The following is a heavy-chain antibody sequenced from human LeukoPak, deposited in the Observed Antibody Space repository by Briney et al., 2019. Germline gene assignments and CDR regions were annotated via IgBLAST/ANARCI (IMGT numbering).Heavy chain of an antibody. V-gene: IGHV3-23*01. CDR3: AKDGGFIVVVPEATFDP. J-gene: IGHJ5*02. Sequence: GGSLRLSCAASGFTFSTYAMSWVRQAPGKGLEWVSAISGSGGSTYYADSVKGRFTISRDNSKNTLYLQMNSLRAEDTAVYYCAKDGGFIVVVPEATFDPWGQGTLVTASS. CDR1: GFTFSTYA. CDR2: ISGSGGST. D-gene: IGHD2-2*01.